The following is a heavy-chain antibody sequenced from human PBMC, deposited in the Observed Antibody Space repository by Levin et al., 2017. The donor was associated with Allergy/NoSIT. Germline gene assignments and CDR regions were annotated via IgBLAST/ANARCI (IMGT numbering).Heavy chain of an antibody. CDR2: VTATGVNT. D-gene: IGHD6-19*01. Sequence: RPGGSLRLSCAASGFTFSSYAMSWVRQAPGKGLEWVSVVTATGVNTYYADSVKGRFTISRDNSKNTLYLQMNSLRAEDTAVYYCAKDRTSDWYAPDYWGQGTLVTVSS. CDR1: GFTFSSYA. J-gene: IGHJ4*02. V-gene: IGHV3-23*01. CDR3: AKDRTSDWYAPDY.